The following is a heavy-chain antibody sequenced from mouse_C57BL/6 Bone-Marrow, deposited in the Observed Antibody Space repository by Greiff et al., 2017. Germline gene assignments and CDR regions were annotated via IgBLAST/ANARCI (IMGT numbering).Heavy chain of an antibody. J-gene: IGHJ3*01. Sequence: QVQLQQSGAELARPGASVKLSCKASGYTFTSYGISWVKQRTGQGLEWIGEIYPRSGNTYYNEKFKGKATLTADKSSSTAYMELRSLTSEDSAVYFCARSPGILLRSPWFAYWGQGTLVTVSA. D-gene: IGHD1-1*01. CDR1: GYTFTSYG. CDR3: ARSPGILLRSPWFAY. V-gene: IGHV1-81*01. CDR2: IYPRSGNT.